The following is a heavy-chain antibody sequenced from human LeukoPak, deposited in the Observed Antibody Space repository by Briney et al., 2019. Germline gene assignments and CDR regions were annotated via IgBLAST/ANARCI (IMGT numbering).Heavy chain of an antibody. CDR3: ARDPRVWQPSPHWFDP. Sequence: GASVKVSCKASGYTFTSYAMNWVRQAPGQGLEWMGWINTNTGNATYAQGFTGRFVFSLDTSVTTAYLQISSLKTEDTGVYYCARDPRVWQPSPHWFDPWGQGTLVTVSS. D-gene: IGHD3-16*01. J-gene: IGHJ5*02. CDR1: GYTFTSYA. V-gene: IGHV7-4-1*02. CDR2: INTNTGNA.